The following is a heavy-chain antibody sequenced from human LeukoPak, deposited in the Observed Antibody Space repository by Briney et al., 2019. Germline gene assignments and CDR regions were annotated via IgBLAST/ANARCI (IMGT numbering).Heavy chain of an antibody. Sequence: ASVKVSCKASGYTFTSYDINWVRQATGQGLEWMGWMNPNSGNTAYAQKFQGRVTITRNTSISTAYMELSSLRSEDTAVYYCARMDQWGNRKPFDYWGQGTLVTVSS. V-gene: IGHV1-8*03. CDR1: GYTFTSYD. CDR3: ARMDQWGNRKPFDY. D-gene: IGHD3-16*01. J-gene: IGHJ4*02. CDR2: MNPNSGNT.